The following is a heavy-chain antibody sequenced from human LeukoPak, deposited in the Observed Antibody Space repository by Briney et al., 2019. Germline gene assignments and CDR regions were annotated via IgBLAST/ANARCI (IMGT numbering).Heavy chain of an antibody. CDR1: GGSISSYY. CDR3: ARLLAGTTRWVDAFDI. J-gene: IGHJ3*02. CDR2: IYYSGST. Sequence: SETLSLTCTVSGGSISSYYWSWIRQPPGKGLEWIGYIYYSGSTNYNPSLKGRVTISVDTSKNRFSLKLSSVTAADTAVYYCARLLAGTTRWVDAFDIWGQGTMVTVSS. D-gene: IGHD1-1*01. V-gene: IGHV4-59*08.